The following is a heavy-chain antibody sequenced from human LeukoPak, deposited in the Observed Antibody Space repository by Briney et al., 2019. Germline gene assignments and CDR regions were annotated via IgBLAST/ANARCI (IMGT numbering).Heavy chain of an antibody. D-gene: IGHD2-15*01. CDR1: GFTFSSYA. CDR3: AKAGLYCSGGSCYAAGWYYYYMDV. CDR2: LSGSGGST. J-gene: IGHJ6*03. Sequence: PGGSLRLSCAASGFTFSSYAMSWVRQAPGKGLEWVSGLSGSGGSTYYADSVKGRFIISRDNSKNTLYLQMNSLRVEDMAVYYCAKAGLYCSGGSCYAAGWYYYYMDVWGKGTTVTVSS. V-gene: IGHV3-23*01.